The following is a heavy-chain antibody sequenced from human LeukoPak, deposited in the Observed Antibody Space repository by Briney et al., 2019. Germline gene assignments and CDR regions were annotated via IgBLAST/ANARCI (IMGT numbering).Heavy chain of an antibody. CDR1: GFTFSSYA. CDR3: AKSAPNLLRYFDWVPDQLSYFDY. Sequence: GGSLRLSCAASGFTFSSYAMSWVHQAPGKGLEWVSGISGSGSSTYYADSVEGRFTISRDNSKNTLYLQMNSLRAEDTAVYYCAKSAPNLLRYFDWVPDQLSYFDYWGQGTLVTVSS. J-gene: IGHJ4*02. V-gene: IGHV3-23*01. D-gene: IGHD3-9*01. CDR2: ISGSGSST.